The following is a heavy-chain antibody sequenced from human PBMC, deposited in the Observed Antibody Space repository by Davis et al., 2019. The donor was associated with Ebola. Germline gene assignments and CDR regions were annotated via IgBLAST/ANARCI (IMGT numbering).Heavy chain of an antibody. Sequence: GGSLRLSCAASGFNFNTYSMNWVRQAPGKGLEWVSSISSSDIYIHYADSVQGRFTITRDNAKSSLYLQLNSLTAEDTAVYYVARGQLMDYGDYLDYWGQGTLVTVSS. CDR3: ARGQLMDYGDYLDY. CDR2: ISSSDIYI. D-gene: IGHD4-17*01. J-gene: IGHJ4*02. CDR1: GFNFNTYS. V-gene: IGHV3-21*01.